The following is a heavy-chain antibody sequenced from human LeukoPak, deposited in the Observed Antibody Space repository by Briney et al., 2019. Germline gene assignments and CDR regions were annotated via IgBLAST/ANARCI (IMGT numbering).Heavy chain of an antibody. Sequence: SQTLSLTCTVSGGSISSGGYYWSWIRQPPGKGLEWIGYIYYSGSTYYNPSLKSRVTISVDTSKNQFSLKLSSVTAADTAVYYCARDDFWSGSLDYWGQGTLVTVSS. J-gene: IGHJ4*02. CDR1: GGSISSGGYY. V-gene: IGHV4-30-4*08. CDR2: IYYSGST. D-gene: IGHD3-3*01. CDR3: ARDDFWSGSLDY.